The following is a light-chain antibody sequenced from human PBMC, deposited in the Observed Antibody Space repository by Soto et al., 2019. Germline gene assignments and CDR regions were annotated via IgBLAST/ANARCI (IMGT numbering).Light chain of an antibody. J-gene: IGKJ4*01. V-gene: IGKV3-11*01. CDR3: QQRSNWPLT. CDR1: QSVSSY. CDR2: DAS. Sequence: EIVLTQSPATLSLSPGERATLSCRASQSVSSYLAWYQQRPGQAPRLLIYDASNRATGIPARFSGSGSGTDFTLTISSLAPEDFAVYYCQQRSNWPLTFGGGTKAEIK.